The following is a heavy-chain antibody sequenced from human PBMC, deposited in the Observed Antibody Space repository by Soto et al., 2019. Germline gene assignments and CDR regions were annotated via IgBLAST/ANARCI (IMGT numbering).Heavy chain of an antibody. CDR3: AAQPGGGGY. CDR1: GFTVSNNY. D-gene: IGHD3-10*01. CDR2: IYSGGYT. V-gene: IGHV3-53*01. Sequence: EVQLVESGGGLIQPGGSLRLSCAVSGFTVSNNYMSWVRQAPGKGLEGVSVIYSGGYTAYGDSVKGRFTISRDNSKNTLYLKNKSRGPDTPGVFLWAAQPGGGGYWGQGTLVTVSS. J-gene: IGHJ4*02.